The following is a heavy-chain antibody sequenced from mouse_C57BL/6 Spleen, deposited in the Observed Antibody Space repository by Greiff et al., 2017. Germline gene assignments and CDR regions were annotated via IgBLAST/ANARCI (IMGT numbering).Heavy chain of an antibody. V-gene: IGHV1-62-2*01. Sequence: QVQLQQSGAELVKPGASVKLSCKASGYTFTEYTIHWVKQRSGQGLEWIGWFYPGSGSIKYNEKFKDKATLTADKSSSTVYMELSRLTSEDSAVYFCARHEERGGYGNSAPFAYWGQGTLVTVSA. J-gene: IGHJ3*01. CDR2: FYPGSGSI. CDR3: ARHEERGGYGNSAPFAY. CDR1: GYTFTEYT. D-gene: IGHD2-1*01.